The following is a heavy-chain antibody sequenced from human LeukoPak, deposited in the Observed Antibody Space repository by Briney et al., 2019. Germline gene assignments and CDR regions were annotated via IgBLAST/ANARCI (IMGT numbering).Heavy chain of an antibody. Sequence: PGGSLRLSCAASGFSISSTWMNWVRQAPGKGLEWVASIKDDGSQKYYVASVKGRFAISRDNAKNTLYLQMSSLRAEDRALYYGPSGLNTSGDPGGQGPLVTVSS. CDR1: GFSISSTW. CDR2: IKDDGSQK. J-gene: IGHJ5*02. CDR3: PSGLNTSGDP. V-gene: IGHV3-7*01.